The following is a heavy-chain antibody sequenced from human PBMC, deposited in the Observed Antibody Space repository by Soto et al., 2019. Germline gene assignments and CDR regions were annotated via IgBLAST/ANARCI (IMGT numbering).Heavy chain of an antibody. CDR3: AKRGYFDFWSGYDYYYYYMDV. D-gene: IGHD3-3*01. J-gene: IGHJ6*03. V-gene: IGHV3-23*01. CDR2: ISGSGGST. CDR1: GFTFSSYA. Sequence: GGSLRLSCAASGFTFSSYAMSWVRQAPGKGLEWVSAISGSGGSTYYADSVKGRFTISRDNTKNTLYLQMNSLRAEDTAVYYCAKRGYFDFWSGYDYYYYYMDVWGKGTTVTVSS.